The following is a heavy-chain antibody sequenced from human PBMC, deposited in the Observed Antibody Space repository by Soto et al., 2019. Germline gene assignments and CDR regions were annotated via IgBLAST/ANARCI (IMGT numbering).Heavy chain of an antibody. CDR1: GFSFSSHG. CDR2: ISYDGNNK. V-gene: IGHV3-30*18. Sequence: QVQLVGSGGGVVQPGRSLRLSCEASGFSFSSHGMHWVRQAPGKGLEWLAVISYDGNNKYYADSVKGRFSISRDNYKNTLYLQMTSLRAEDTAVYYCGKDHLPTTITTPWFDPWGQGTLVTVSS. J-gene: IGHJ5*02. CDR3: GKDHLPTTITTPWFDP. D-gene: IGHD4-17*01.